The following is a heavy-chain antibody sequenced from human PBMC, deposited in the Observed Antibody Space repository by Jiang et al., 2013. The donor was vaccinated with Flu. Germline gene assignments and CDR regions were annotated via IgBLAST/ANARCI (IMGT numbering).Heavy chain of an antibody. CDR1: GYTFTGYA. Sequence: SGAEVKKPGASVKLSCKASGYTFTGYAMHWVRQAPGQRLEWMGWINAGNADTKYSQKFQGRVTITRDTSASTAYMELSSLRSEDTAVYYCARSWFGKLGVEYYYYGMDVWGQGTTVTVSS. D-gene: IGHD3-10*01. CDR3: ARSWFGKLGVEYYYYGMDV. CDR2: INAGNADT. V-gene: IGHV1-3*01. J-gene: IGHJ6*02.